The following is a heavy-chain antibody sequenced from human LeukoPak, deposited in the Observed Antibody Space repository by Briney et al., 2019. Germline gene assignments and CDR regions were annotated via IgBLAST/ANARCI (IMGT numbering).Heavy chain of an antibody. CDR3: ARGSGYDFDY. V-gene: IGHV4-59*01. CDR1: GGSISSYY. Sequence: PETLSLTCTVSGGSISSYYWGWIRQPPGKGLEWIGYIYYSGSTNYNPSLKSRVTISVDTSKNQFSLKLSSVTAADTAVYYCARGSGYDFDYWGQGTLVTVSS. CDR2: IYYSGST. J-gene: IGHJ4*02. D-gene: IGHD5-12*01.